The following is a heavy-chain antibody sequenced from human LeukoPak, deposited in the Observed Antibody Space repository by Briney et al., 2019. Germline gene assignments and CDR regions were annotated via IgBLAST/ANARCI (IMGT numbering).Heavy chain of an antibody. Sequence: SGTLSLTCAVSGGSISSGNWWSWVRQPPGKGLEWIGEIYHSGNTNFSPSLKSRVTISVDKSKNQFSLDLIPVTAADTAVYYCARGASRHFDYWGQGALVTVSS. CDR2: IYHSGNT. J-gene: IGHJ4*02. CDR1: GGSISSGNW. V-gene: IGHV4-4*02. CDR3: ARGASRHFDY.